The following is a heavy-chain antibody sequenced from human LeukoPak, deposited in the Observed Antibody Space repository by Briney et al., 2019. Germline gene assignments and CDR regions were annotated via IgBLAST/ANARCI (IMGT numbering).Heavy chain of an antibody. D-gene: IGHD1-26*01. Sequence: GGSLRLSCTASGFTFTSHSMHWVRQAPGKGLEYVSSITANGGSTYYGNSVRGRLTISRDNSKKTLYLQMGSLRAEDMAVYYCARELYSVNPHDGFDIWGQGTMVTVSS. V-gene: IGHV3-64*01. CDR2: ITANGGST. CDR3: ARELYSVNPHDGFDI. CDR1: GFTFTSHS. J-gene: IGHJ3*02.